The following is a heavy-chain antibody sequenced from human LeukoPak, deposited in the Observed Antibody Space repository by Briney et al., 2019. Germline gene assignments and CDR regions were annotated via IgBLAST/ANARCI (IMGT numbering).Heavy chain of an antibody. V-gene: IGHV3-20*04. Sequence: GGSLRLSCAASGFTFSSYAMSWVRQAPGKGLEWVSGINWNGGSTGYADSVKGRFTISRDNAKNSLYLQMNSLRAEDTALYYCARVYSNPSYYYYYYMDVWGKGTTVTVSS. D-gene: IGHD4-11*01. CDR1: GFTFSSYA. J-gene: IGHJ6*03. CDR2: INWNGGST. CDR3: ARVYSNPSYYYYYYMDV.